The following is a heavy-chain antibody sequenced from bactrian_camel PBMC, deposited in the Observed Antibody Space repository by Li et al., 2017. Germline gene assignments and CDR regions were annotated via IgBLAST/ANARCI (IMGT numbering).Heavy chain of an antibody. CDR1: TGTFRSAC. D-gene: IGHD4*01. CDR3: AAVLGDLLHCYSDVVARIGY. J-gene: IGHJ6*01. V-gene: IGHV3S53*01. CDR2: IDSDGST. Sequence: HVQLVESGGGSVQAGGSLNLSCTARTGTFRSACMGWIRQVSGKEREGVAAIDSDGSTSYADSVKGRFTISKDNAKNTLYLQMNSLKPEDTAMYYCAAVLGDLLHCYSDVVARIGYWGQGTQVTVS.